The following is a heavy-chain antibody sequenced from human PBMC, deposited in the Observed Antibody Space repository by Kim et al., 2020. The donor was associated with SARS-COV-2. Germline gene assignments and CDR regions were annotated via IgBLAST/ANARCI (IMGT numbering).Heavy chain of an antibody. V-gene: IGHV1-24*01. J-gene: IGHJ4*02. D-gene: IGHD3-10*01. CDR2: FDPEDGET. CDR1: GYTLTELS. CDR3: ATDSPILWFGELLFH. Sequence: ASVKVSCKVSGYTLTELSMHWVRQAPGKGLEWMGGFDPEDGETIYAQKFQGRVTMTEDTSTDTAYMELSSLRSEDTAVYYCATDSPILWFGELLFHWGQGTLVTVSS.